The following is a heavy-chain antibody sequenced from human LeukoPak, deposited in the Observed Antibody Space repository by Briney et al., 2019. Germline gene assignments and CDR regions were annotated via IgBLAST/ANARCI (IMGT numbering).Heavy chain of an antibody. V-gene: IGHV3-53*01. D-gene: IGHD3-10*01. CDR1: GFSVSSIY. CDR3: ARDMGFGDLMGY. Sequence: GGSLRLSCAASGFSVSSIYMSWVRQAPGKGLEWVAVIYSGGTTYYADSVRGRFTISRDNSKNTLYLQMNSLRVEDTALGYCARDMGFGDLMGYWGQGTLVTVSS. J-gene: IGHJ4*02. CDR2: IYSGGTT.